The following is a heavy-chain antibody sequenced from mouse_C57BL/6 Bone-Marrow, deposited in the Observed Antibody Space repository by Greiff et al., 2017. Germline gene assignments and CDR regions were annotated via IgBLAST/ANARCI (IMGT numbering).Heavy chain of an antibody. V-gene: IGHV14-4*01. CDR3: TTGISRRKDY. J-gene: IGHJ2*01. CDR1: GFNIKDDY. Sequence: EVQLQQSGAELVRPGASVKLSCTASGFNIKDDYMHWVKQRPEQGLEWIGWIDPENGDTEYASKFQGKATITADTSSNTASLQLSSLTSEDTAVFYCTTGISRRKDYWRQHTTHTVSS. CDR2: IDPENGDT.